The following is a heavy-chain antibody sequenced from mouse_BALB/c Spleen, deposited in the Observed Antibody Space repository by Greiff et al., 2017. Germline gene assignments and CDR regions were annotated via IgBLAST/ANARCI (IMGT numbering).Heavy chain of an antibody. CDR1: GFTFSSYA. V-gene: IGHV5-6-5*01. Sequence: EVQVVESGGGLVKPGGSLKLSCAASGFTFSSYAMSWVRQTPEKRLEWVASISSGGSTYYPDSVKGRFTISRDNARNILYLQMSSLRSEDTAMYYCARGHGNYVWFAYWGQGTLVTVSA. CDR3: ARGHGNYVWFAY. D-gene: IGHD2-1*01. J-gene: IGHJ3*01. CDR2: ISSGGST.